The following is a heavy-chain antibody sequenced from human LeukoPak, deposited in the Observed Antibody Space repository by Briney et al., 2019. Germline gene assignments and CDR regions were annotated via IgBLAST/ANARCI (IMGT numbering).Heavy chain of an antibody. CDR1: GFTFSNYG. Sequence: GGSLRLSCAASGFTFSNYGMHWVRQAPDKGLEWVAFIPYDGSNKYYADSLQGRFTISRDNSMNTLYLQMSSLRAEDTAIYYCAKDICGGNCYPHGGYWGQRSLVTVSS. CDR3: AKDICGGNCYPHGGY. V-gene: IGHV3-30*02. J-gene: IGHJ4*02. D-gene: IGHD2-21*01. CDR2: IPYDGSNK.